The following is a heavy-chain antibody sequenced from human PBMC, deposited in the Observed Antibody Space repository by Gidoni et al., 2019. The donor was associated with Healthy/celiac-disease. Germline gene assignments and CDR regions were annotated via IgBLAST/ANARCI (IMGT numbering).Heavy chain of an antibody. D-gene: IGHD2-21*02. CDR3: TTEWLDDNCGGDCYGRY. CDR1: GFTFSNAL. Sequence: EVQLVESGGGLVKPGGSLRLSCAASGFTFSNALMSWVRPAPGKGLEWVGRIKSKTDGGTTDYAAHVKGRFTISRDDSKNTLYLQMNSLKTEDTAVYYCTTEWLDDNCGGDCYGRYWGQGTLVTVSS. J-gene: IGHJ4*02. CDR2: IKSKTDGGTT. V-gene: IGHV3-15*01.